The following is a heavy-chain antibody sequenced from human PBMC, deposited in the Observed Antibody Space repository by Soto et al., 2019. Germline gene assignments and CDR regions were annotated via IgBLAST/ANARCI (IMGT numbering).Heavy chain of an antibody. Sequence: GGSLRLSCAASGFSLSNNGMHWVRQAPGKGLEWVAVISYDGNNKYYADSVKGRFIISRDNSKNTVYLEMNNLRAEDTAMYYCAKGGSGNYLTYYYYYGMDVWGQGTTVTVSS. D-gene: IGHD3-22*01. J-gene: IGHJ6*02. CDR3: AKGGSGNYLTYYYYYGMDV. V-gene: IGHV3-30*18. CDR1: GFSLSNNG. CDR2: ISYDGNNK.